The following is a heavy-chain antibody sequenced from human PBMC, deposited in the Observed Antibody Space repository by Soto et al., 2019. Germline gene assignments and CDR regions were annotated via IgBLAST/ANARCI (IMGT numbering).Heavy chain of an antibody. V-gene: IGHV1-69*13. CDR1: GGTFSSYA. D-gene: IGHD2-8*01. Sequence: ASVKVSCKASGGTFSSYAISWVRQAPGQGLEWMGGIIPIFGTANYAQKFQGRVTITADESTSTAYMELSSLRSEDTALYYCASRGQYCTNGVCYSRSGYYFDYWGQGTLVTVSS. CDR3: ASRGQYCTNGVCYSRSGYYFDY. CDR2: IIPIFGTA. J-gene: IGHJ4*02.